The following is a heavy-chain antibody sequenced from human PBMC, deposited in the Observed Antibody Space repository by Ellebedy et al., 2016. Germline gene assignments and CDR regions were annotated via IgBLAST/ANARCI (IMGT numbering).Heavy chain of an antibody. D-gene: IGHD4-11*01. CDR2: ITATSSTT. Sequence: GGSLRLSCAASGFSFSTYAMSWVRQAPGKGLEWVSTITATSSTTYYGDSVKGRFTISRDNSKNMLYLQLHNLRAEDTALYHCVPRGAFTVDWGQGTLVTVSS. CDR1: GFSFSTYA. V-gene: IGHV3-23*01. J-gene: IGHJ4*02. CDR3: VPRGAFTVD.